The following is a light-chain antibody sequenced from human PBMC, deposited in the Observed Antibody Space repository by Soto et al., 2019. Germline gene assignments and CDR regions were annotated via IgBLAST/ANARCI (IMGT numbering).Light chain of an antibody. CDR1: QSIRSHY. V-gene: IGKV3-20*01. J-gene: IGKJ4*01. CDR2: DAS. Sequence: EIVLTQSPGTLSLSPGERATLSCRASQSIRSHYLAWYQQKPGQAPRLLIYDASSRATGIPDRFSGGGSGTDFTLTISRLEPEDFAVYYCQQFSSYPLTFGGGTKVDIK. CDR3: QQFSSYPLT.